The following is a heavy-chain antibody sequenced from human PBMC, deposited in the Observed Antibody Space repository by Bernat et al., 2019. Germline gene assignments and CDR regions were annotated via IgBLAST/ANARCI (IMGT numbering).Heavy chain of an antibody. J-gene: IGHJ3*02. V-gene: IGHV3-21*01. Sequence: EVQLVESGGGLVKPGGSLRLSCAASGFIFSSYSMNWVRQAPGKGLDGVSSISSSSSYIYNADSMKGRFTISRDNAKNSLYLQMNSLRAEDTAVYYCARALGVGVTRIGDVFDIWGQGTMVTVSS. CDR2: ISSSSSYI. D-gene: IGHD1-26*01. CDR1: GFIFSSYS. CDR3: ARALGVGVTRIGDVFDI.